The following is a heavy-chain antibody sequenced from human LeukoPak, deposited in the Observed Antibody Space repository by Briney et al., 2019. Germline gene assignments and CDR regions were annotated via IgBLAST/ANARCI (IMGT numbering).Heavy chain of an antibody. Sequence: ASVKVSCKASGYTFTSYYMHWVRQAPGQGLEWMGIINPSGGSTSYAQKFQGRVTMTRDMSTSTVYMELSSLRSEDTAVYYCARAWAARHSRYYYYYYMDVWGKGTTVTVSS. J-gene: IGHJ6*03. V-gene: IGHV1-46*01. CDR2: INPSGGST. D-gene: IGHD6-6*01. CDR3: ARAWAARHSRYYYYYYMDV. CDR1: GYTFTSYY.